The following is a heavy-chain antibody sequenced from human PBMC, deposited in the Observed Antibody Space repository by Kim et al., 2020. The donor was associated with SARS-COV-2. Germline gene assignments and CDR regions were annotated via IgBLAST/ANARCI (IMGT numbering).Heavy chain of an antibody. D-gene: IGHD3-10*01. CDR3: ARGRYGSGSS. CDR1: GGSFSGYY. Sequence: SETLSLTCAVYGGSFSGYYWSWIRQPPGKGLEWIGEINHSGSTNYNPSLKSRVTISVDTSKNQFSLKLSSVTAADTAVYYCARGRYGSGSSWGQGTLVTVSS. V-gene: IGHV4-34*01. CDR2: INHSGST. J-gene: IGHJ4*02.